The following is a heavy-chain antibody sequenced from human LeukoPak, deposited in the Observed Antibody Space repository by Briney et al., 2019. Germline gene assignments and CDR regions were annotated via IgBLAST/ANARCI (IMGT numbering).Heavy chain of an antibody. CDR1: GFTFGDYA. CDR3: TRGYSIDY. Sequence: PGRSLRLSCTASGFTFGDYAMSWVRQAPGKGLEWVGFIRSKASGGTTEYTASVKGRFTISGDDSKSIAYLQMNSLITEDTAIYYCTRGYSIDYWGQGTQVTVSS. J-gene: IGHJ4*02. D-gene: IGHD4-11*01. CDR2: IRSKASGGTT. V-gene: IGHV3-49*04.